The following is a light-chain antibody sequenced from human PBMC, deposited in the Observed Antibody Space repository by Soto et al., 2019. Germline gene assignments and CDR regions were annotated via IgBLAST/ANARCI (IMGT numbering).Light chain of an antibody. CDR1: SSNIGARYD. CDR3: QSYDSSLSGVV. V-gene: IGLV1-40*01. CDR2: DDI. Sequence: QSVLTQPPSVSGAPGQRVTISCTGSSSNIGARYDVHWYQQLPGTAPKLLIYDDINRPSGVPDRFSGSKSGTSASLAITGLQAEDEAEYYCQSYDSSLSGVVFSGGTKLTVL. J-gene: IGLJ2*01.